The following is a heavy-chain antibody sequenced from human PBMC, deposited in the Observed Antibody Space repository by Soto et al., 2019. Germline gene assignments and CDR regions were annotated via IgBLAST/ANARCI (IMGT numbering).Heavy chain of an antibody. Sequence: QVQLQESGAGLVKPSQTLSLTCTVSGGSISSGDYYWNWIRQPPGKGLEWIGYIYYSGSTYYNPSLKSRVTISVDTSKNQFSLKLSSVTAADTAVYYCARDSYDSSGSSGYSFDYWGQGTLVTVSS. D-gene: IGHD3-22*01. CDR2: IYYSGST. V-gene: IGHV4-30-4*01. CDR1: GGSISSGDYY. J-gene: IGHJ4*02. CDR3: ARDSYDSSGSSGYSFDY.